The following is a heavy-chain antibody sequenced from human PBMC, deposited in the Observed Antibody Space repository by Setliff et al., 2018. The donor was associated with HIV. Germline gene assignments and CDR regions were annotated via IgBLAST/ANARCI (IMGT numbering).Heavy chain of an antibody. V-gene: IGHV4-39*01. CDR1: GDSTSSNNYY. Sequence: SETLSLTCTVSGDSTSSNNYYWGWIRQPPGKGPEWIGSIFYSETVYYGGRTYYSPSLKSRLTISVDTSKNRFSLQLTSVTAADTAVYYCARHRDGGTYPLDYWGQGTLVTVSS. D-gene: IGHD1-26*01. J-gene: IGHJ4*02. CDR2: IFYSETVYYGGRT. CDR3: ARHRDGGTYPLDY.